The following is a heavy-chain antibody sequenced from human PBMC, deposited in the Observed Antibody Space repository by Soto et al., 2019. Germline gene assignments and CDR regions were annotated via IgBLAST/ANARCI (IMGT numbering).Heavy chain of an antibody. Sequence: ASVKVSCKASGYTFTGYYMHWVRQAPGQGLEWMGWINPNSGGTNYAQKFQGWVTMTRDTSISTAYMELSRLRSDDTAVYYCVSDFFEWELPDFYYYGMDVWGQGTTVTVSS. CDR1: GYTFTGYY. J-gene: IGHJ6*02. CDR3: VSDFFEWELPDFYYYGMDV. CDR2: INPNSGGT. D-gene: IGHD1-26*01. V-gene: IGHV1-2*04.